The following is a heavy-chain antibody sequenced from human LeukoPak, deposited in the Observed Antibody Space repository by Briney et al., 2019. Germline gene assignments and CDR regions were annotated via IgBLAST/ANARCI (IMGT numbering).Heavy chain of an antibody. CDR3: ARDRSGGYDDY. CDR1: GGTFSSYA. CDR2: IIPILGIA. D-gene: IGHD5-12*01. Sequence: ASVKVSCKASGGTFSSYAISWVRQAPGQGLEWMGRIIPILGIANYAQKFQGRVTITADKSTSTAYMELSGLRSEDTAVYYCARDRSGGYDDYWGQGTLVTVSS. V-gene: IGHV1-69*04. J-gene: IGHJ4*02.